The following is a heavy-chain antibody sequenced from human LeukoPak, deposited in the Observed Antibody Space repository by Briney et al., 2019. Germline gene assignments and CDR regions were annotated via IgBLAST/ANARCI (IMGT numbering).Heavy chain of an antibody. Sequence: TSETLSLTCTVSGGSISSYYWSWMRQPPGKGLEGIRYIYYSGSTNYNPPLKSRVTISVDTSKNQFSLRLSSVTAADTAVYYCARGADYYGSFDYWGQGTLVTVSS. D-gene: IGHD3-10*01. CDR2: IYYSGST. CDR1: GGSISSYY. V-gene: IGHV4-59*01. J-gene: IGHJ4*02. CDR3: ARGADYYGSFDY.